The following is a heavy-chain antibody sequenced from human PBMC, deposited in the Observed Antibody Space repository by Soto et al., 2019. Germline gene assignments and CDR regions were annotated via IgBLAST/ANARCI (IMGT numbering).Heavy chain of an antibody. CDR2: ISAYNGNT. V-gene: IGHV1-18*01. CDR1: GYTFTSYG. Sequence: GASVKVSCKASGYTFTSYGISWVRQAPGQGLEWMGWISAYNGNTNYAQKLQGRVTMTTDTSTSTAYMELRSLRSDDTAVYYCARANYYYDSSGYYLIDYWGQGTLVTVSS. CDR3: ARANYYYDSSGYYLIDY. D-gene: IGHD3-22*01. J-gene: IGHJ4*02.